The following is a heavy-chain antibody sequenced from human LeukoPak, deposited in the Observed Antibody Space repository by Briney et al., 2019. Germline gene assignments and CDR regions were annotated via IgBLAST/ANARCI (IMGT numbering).Heavy chain of an antibody. D-gene: IGHD6-13*01. V-gene: IGHV1-18*01. CDR3: ARDQSVRLLQTSSTYFNHVFAI. CDR2: ISAYNGNT. Sequence: ASVKVSCKTSVYTFTNYGISWVRQASCLGLEWMGWISAYNGNTNYAQKLQGRVTMTTETSPSTASIELRSLRFDDTAVYYCARDQSVRLLQTSSTYFNHVFAIWGEGSMVTVSS. J-gene: IGHJ3*02. CDR1: VYTFTNYG.